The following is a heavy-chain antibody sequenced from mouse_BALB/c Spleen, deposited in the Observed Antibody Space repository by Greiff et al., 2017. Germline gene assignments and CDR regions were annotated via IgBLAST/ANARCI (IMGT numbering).Heavy chain of an antibody. D-gene: IGHD1-1*01. CDR2: IDPSDSET. V-gene: IGHV1-69*02. Sequence: QVQLQQPGAELVKPGAPVKLSCKASGYTFTSYWMNWVKQRPGRGLEWIGRIDPSDSETHYNQKFKDKATLTVDKSSSTAYIQLSSLTSEDSAVYYCARSYYYGSSPSRYYAMDYWGQGTSVTVSS. CDR3: ARSYYYGSSPSRYYAMDY. J-gene: IGHJ4*01. CDR1: GYTFTSYW.